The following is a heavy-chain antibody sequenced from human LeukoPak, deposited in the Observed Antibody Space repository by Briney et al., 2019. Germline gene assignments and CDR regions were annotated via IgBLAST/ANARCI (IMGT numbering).Heavy chain of an antibody. Sequence: RGSLRLSCAVSGFTFSSYSMKWVRQAPGKGLEWVSSISSSSSYIYYADSVKGRFTISRDNAENSLYLQMNSLRAEDTAVYYCARIPMRGNWFDPWGQGTLVTVSS. CDR2: ISSSSSYI. J-gene: IGHJ5*02. D-gene: IGHD3-10*01. V-gene: IGHV3-21*01. CDR3: ARIPMRGNWFDP. CDR1: GFTFSSYS.